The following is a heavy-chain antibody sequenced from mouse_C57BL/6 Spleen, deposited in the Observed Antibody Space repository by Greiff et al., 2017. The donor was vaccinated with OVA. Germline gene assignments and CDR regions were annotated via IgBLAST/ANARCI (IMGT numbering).Heavy chain of an antibody. Sequence: VQLKESGPELVKPGASVKISCKASGYSFTDYNMNWVKQSNGKSLEWIGVINPNYGTTSYNQKFKGKATLTVDQSSSTAYMQLNSLTSEDSAVYYCAREGETIYYGNLYAMDYWGQGTSVTVSS. CDR2: INPNYGTT. J-gene: IGHJ4*01. CDR3: AREGETIYYGNLYAMDY. V-gene: IGHV1-39*01. D-gene: IGHD2-1*01. CDR1: GYSFTDYN.